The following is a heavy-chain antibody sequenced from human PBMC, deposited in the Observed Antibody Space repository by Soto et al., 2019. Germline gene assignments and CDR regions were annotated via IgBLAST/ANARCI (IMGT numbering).Heavy chain of an antibody. CDR1: GYSFTSYW. D-gene: IGHD5-18*01. CDR2: IYPGDSDT. CDR3: ARLGGNGYSYGYPNWFDP. Sequence: PGESLKISCKGSGYSFTSYWIGWVRQMPGKGLEWMGIIYPGDSDTRYSPSFQGQVTISADKSISTAYLQWSSLKASDTAMYYCARLGGNGYSYGYPNWFDPWGRGTLVTVPQ. V-gene: IGHV5-51*01. J-gene: IGHJ5*02.